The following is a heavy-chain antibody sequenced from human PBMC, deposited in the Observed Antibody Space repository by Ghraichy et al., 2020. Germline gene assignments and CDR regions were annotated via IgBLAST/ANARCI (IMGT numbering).Heavy chain of an antibody. J-gene: IGHJ3*02. Sequence: ASVKVSCKAFGFSYVGYSIHWMRQAPGQRPEWMGRVFAGNGDTKYSQKFQGRVTITSDTSATTAYMELRSLRYDDTAVYYCARGGGGTVTTDIWGQGTEVTVSS. CDR3: ARGGGGTVTTDI. CDR2: VFAGNGDT. CDR1: GFSYVGYS. V-gene: IGHV1-3*01. D-gene: IGHD4-17*01.